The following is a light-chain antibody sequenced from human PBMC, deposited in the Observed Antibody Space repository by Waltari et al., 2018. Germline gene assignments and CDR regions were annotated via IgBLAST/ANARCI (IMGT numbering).Light chain of an antibody. CDR2: RNN. CDR1: SSNIGSNY. Sequence: QSVLTQPPSASGTPGQRVTISCSGSSSNIGSNYVYWYQQLPGTAPKLLIYRNNQLPSGGPDRFSGSKSGPSASLAISGLRSEDEADYYCAAWDDSLSGPVFGGGTKLTVL. V-gene: IGLV1-47*01. J-gene: IGLJ3*02. CDR3: AAWDDSLSGPV.